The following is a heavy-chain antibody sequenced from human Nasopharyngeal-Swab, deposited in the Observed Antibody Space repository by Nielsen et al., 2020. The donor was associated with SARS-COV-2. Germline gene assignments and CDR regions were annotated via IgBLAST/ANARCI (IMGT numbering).Heavy chain of an antibody. J-gene: IGHJ4*02. CDR2: ISYDGSNK. CDR1: GFTFSSYG. CDR3: AKDLGYGSLHFDY. Sequence: GGSLRLSCAASGFTFSSYGMHWVRQAPGKGLEWVAVISYDGSNKYYADSVKGRFTISRDNSKNMLYLQMNSLRAEDTAVYYCAKDLGYGSLHFDYWGQGTLVTVSS. V-gene: IGHV3-30*18. D-gene: IGHD2-15*01.